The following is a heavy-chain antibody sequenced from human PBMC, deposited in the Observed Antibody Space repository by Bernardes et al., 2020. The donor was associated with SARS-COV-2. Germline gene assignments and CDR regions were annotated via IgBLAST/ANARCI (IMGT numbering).Heavy chain of an antibody. CDR1: GFTFTSFG. V-gene: IGHV3-30*02. J-gene: IGHJ4*02. CDR2: IAYDDGHK. D-gene: IGHD7-27*01. CDR3: ATLNLGNFDY. Sequence: VWSLSLSCAASGFTFTSFGMHWVRQAPGKGLEWVAFIAYDDGHKYYEDSVKGRFTISRDNSKNTLYLQMNSLRAEDTALYYCATLNLGNFDYWGQGTLVTVSS.